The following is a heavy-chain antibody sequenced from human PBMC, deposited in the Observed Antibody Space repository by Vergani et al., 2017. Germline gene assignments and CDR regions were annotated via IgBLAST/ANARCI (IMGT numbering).Heavy chain of an antibody. J-gene: IGHJ4*02. CDR1: GGAVNSGSNF. D-gene: IGHD5-24*01. CDR3: ARAQRWLQLRGDFGYYFDY. Sequence: QVQLQESGPGLVKPSQTLSLTCSVSGGAVNSGSNFWTWIRQPAGKGLEWIGRTSTDGSTNYNPSLKSRVTVSVDTSKTQISLRLTSVTAEDTAVYYCARAQRWLQLRGDFGYYFDYWGQGTLVTVSS. CDR2: TSTDGST. V-gene: IGHV4-61*02.